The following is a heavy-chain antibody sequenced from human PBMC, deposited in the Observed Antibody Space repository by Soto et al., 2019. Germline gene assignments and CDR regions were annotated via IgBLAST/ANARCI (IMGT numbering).Heavy chain of an antibody. V-gene: IGHV3-23*01. D-gene: IGHD2-2*01. J-gene: IGHJ4*02. CDR2: MSGSGAST. CDR3: AKNLHAYTVFFDY. CDR1: GFTFSSYA. Sequence: GGSLRLSCAASGFTFSSYAMSWVRQAPGKGLEWVSTMSGSGASTYYADSVKGRFTISRDNSKNTLYLQMNNLRPEDTAVYYCAKNLHAYTVFFDYWGQGTLVTVSS.